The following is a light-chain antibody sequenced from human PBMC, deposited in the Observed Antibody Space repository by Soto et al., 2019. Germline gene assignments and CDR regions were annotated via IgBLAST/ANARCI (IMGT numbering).Light chain of an antibody. J-gene: IGLJ2*01. CDR2: EVS. V-gene: IGLV2-14*01. Sequence: QSALTQPVSVSGSPGQSITIACTGTSSDVGGYNYVSWYQHHPGKAPKLMIYEVSNRPSGVSNRFSGSKSGNTASLSISGLQAEDEADYYCSSYRSSRTVIFGGGTKVTVL. CDR1: SSDVGGYNY. CDR3: SSYRSSRTVI.